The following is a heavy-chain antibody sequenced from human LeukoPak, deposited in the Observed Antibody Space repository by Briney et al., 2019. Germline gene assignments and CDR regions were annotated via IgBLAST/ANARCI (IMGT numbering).Heavy chain of an antibody. CDR3: ARDFGLGYYSSTSCYAFDI. J-gene: IGHJ3*02. CDR2: IYYSGST. CDR1: GGSISSYY. D-gene: IGHD2-2*01. Sequence: SETLSLTCTVSGGSISSYYWSWIRQPPGKGLEWIGYIYYSGSTNYNPSLKSRVTISVDTSKNQFSLKLSSVTAADTAVYYCARDFGLGYYSSTSCYAFDIWGQGTMVTVSS. V-gene: IGHV4-59*01.